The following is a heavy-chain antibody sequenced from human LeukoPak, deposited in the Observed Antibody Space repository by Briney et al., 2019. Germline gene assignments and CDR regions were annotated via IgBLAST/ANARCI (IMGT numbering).Heavy chain of an antibody. CDR3: ARGRGYYYDSSGYYSPGYY. Sequence: ASVKVSCKASGYTFTSYDINWVRQATGQGLEWMGWMNPNSGNTGYAQKFQGRVTMTRNTSISTAYMELSSLRSEDTAVYCCARGRGYYYDSSGYYSPGYYWGQGTLVTVSS. J-gene: IGHJ4*02. CDR1: GYTFTSYD. V-gene: IGHV1-8*01. CDR2: MNPNSGNT. D-gene: IGHD3-22*01.